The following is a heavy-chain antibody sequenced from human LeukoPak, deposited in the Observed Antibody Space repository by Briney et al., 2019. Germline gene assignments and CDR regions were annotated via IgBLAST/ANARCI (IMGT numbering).Heavy chain of an antibody. CDR1: GYTFTNYG. CDR2: INPSGGST. J-gene: IGHJ4*02. D-gene: IGHD6-19*01. Sequence: ASVKVSCTASGYTFTNYGISWVRQAPGQGLEWMGIINPSGGSTSYAQKFQGRVTMTRDTSTSTVYMELSSLRSEDTAVYYCATSSGWQLDYWGQGTLVTVSS. CDR3: ATSSGWQLDY. V-gene: IGHV1-46*01.